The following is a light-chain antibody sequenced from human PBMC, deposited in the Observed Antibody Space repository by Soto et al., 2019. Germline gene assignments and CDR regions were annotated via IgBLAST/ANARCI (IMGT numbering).Light chain of an antibody. V-gene: IGKV1-5*01. CDR1: QTISRW. CDR2: DAS. Sequence: DIQLTQTPSTLSASVGDEVTITCRASQTISRWLAWYQQRPARAPKLLICDASTLESGVSSRFSGSGSETEFTLTISRLQPDDFATYCCHSRAFGQGTRLEIK. CDR3: HSRA. J-gene: IGKJ5*01.